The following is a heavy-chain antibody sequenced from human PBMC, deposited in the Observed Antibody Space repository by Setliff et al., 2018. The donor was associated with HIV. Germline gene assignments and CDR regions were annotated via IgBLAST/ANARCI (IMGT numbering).Heavy chain of an antibody. Sequence: SETLSLTCAVSGYSISSGHYWGWIRQPPGKGLEWIGYIFYTGSTYYNPSLKSRVTISADTSKNQFSLRLSSVTAADTAVYYCARGAIAAAGDFDYWGQGTLVTVSS. J-gene: IGHJ4*02. CDR3: ARGAIAAAGDFDY. V-gene: IGHV4-38-2*01. D-gene: IGHD6-13*01. CDR1: GYSISSGHY. CDR2: IFYTGST.